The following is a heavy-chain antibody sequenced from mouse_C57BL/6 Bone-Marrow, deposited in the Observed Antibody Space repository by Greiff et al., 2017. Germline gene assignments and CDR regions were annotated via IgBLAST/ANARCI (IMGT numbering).Heavy chain of an antibody. CDR2: INYDGSST. J-gene: IGHJ1*03. V-gene: IGHV5-16*01. CDR1: GFTFSDYY. CDR3: ARGYWYFDV. Sequence: EVQLVESEGGLVQPGSSMKLSCTASGFTFSDYYMAWVRQVPEKGLEWVANINYDGSSTYYLDSLKSRFIISRDNAKNILYLQMSSLKSEDTATYYCARGYWYFDVWGTGTTVTVSS.